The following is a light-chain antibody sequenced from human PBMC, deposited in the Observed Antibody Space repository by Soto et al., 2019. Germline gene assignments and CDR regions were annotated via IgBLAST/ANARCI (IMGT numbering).Light chain of an antibody. J-gene: IGKJ1*01. CDR3: QRYFGLPWT. Sequence: DIVMTQSPDSLAVSLGERATINCKSSHSVLDTSYNKHFLAWYQQKPGQPPKLLIYWAATRVPGVHHRCSGSGSETAFTLPITRLQAEDVAVYYCQRYFGLPWTFGRGTKVDIK. CDR1: HSVLDTSYNKHF. V-gene: IGKV4-1*01. CDR2: WAA.